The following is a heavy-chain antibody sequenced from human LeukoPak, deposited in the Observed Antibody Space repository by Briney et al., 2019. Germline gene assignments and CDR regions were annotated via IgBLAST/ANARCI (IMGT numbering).Heavy chain of an antibody. CDR1: GGSISSYY. Sequence: PSETLSLTCTVSGGSISSYYWSWIRQPPGKGLDCIGYIYYSGTTNYNPSLKSRVTISLDTSKNQFSLKLTSVTAADTAVYYCARDRSGDDDFWSGYYTNYFDSWGQGTLVTVSS. CDR2: IYYSGTT. V-gene: IGHV4-59*01. CDR3: ARDRSGDDDFWSGYYTNYFDS. D-gene: IGHD3-3*01. J-gene: IGHJ4*02.